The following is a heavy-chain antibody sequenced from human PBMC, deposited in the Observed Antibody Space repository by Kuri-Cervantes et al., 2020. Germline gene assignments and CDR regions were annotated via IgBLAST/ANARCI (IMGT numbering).Heavy chain of an antibody. CDR2: IYYSGST. J-gene: IGHJ4*02. Sequence: SCTVSGGSISSSSYYWGWIRQPPGKGLEWIGSIYYSGSTYYNPSLKSRVTISVDTSKNQFSLNLTSVTAADTAVYFCARQADTARHKFDYWGQGTLVTVSS. CDR3: ARQADTARHKFDY. D-gene: IGHD5-18*01. V-gene: IGHV4-39*01. CDR1: GGSISSSSYY.